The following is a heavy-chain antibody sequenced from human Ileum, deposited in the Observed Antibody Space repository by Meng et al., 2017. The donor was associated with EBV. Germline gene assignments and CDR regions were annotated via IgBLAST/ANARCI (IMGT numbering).Heavy chain of an antibody. CDR1: GYTFTSYG. J-gene: IGHJ4*02. D-gene: IGHD3-10*01. CDR3: ALGGVQGVHFDY. Sequence: QVRRVKSGAVVKTHWLSVKVSCKASGYTFTSYGISWVRQATGQGLEWMGWISAYNGNTNYAQKLQGRVTMTTDTSTSTAYMELRSLRSDDTAVYYCALGGVQGVHFDYWGQGTLVTVSS. V-gene: IGHV1-18*01. CDR2: ISAYNGNT.